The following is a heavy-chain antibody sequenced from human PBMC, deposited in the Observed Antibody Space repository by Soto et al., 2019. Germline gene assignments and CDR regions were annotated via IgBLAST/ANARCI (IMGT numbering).Heavy chain of an antibody. CDR1: GFTVNNHA. CDR2: FAGDFINT. J-gene: IGHJ5*02. CDR3: VKEGSLAVGGLDL. Sequence: GGSLRLSCAASGFTVNNHAMHWVRQAPGEGLEWVAGFAGDFINTRYADSGRGRFSITRETSKNRLSVQKESQRVEDQAVKYCVKEGSLAVGGLDLWGQGALVTVSS. D-gene: IGHD3-10*01. V-gene: IGHV3-23*03.